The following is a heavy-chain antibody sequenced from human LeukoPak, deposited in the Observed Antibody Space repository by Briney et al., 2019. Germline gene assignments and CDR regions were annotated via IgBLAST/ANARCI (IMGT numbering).Heavy chain of an antibody. D-gene: IGHD1-26*01. CDR3: ERGPYYHFDY. CDR1: GGSFSGYY. V-gene: IGHV4-34*01. CDR2: INHSGST. Sequence: SETLSLTCAVYGGSFSGYYWSWIRQPPGKGLEWIGEINHSGSTNYNPSLKSRVTISVDTSKNQFSLKLSSVTAADTAVYYCERGPYYHFDYWGQGTLVTVSS. J-gene: IGHJ4*02.